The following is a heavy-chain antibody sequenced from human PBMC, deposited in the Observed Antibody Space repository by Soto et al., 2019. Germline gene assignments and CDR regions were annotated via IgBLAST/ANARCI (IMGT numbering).Heavy chain of an antibody. CDR3: AREAIAAAHWYYYYYGMDA. J-gene: IGHJ6*02. CDR2: IYYSGST. D-gene: IGHD6-13*01. V-gene: IGHV4-59*01. Sequence: SETLSLTCTVSGGSISSYYWSWIRQPPGKGLEWIGYIYYSGSTNYNPSLKSRVTISVDTSKNQFSLKLSSVTAADTAVYYCAREAIAAAHWYYYYYGMDAWAQGTTVTVSS. CDR1: GGSISSYY.